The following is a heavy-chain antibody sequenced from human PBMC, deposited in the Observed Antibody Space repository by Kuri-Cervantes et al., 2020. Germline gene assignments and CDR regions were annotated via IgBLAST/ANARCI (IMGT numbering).Heavy chain of an antibody. CDR1: GFTFSSYG. CDR3: ARDSEYFDWLLPAGYYYGMDV. D-gene: IGHD3-9*01. CDR2: IWYDGSNK. V-gene: IGHV3-33*01. Sequence: LSLTCAASGFTFSSYGMHWVRQAPGKGLEWVAVIWYDGSNKYYADSVKGRFTISRDNSKNTLYLQMNSLRAEDTAVYYCARDSEYFDWLLPAGYYYGMDVWGQGTTVTVSS. J-gene: IGHJ6*02.